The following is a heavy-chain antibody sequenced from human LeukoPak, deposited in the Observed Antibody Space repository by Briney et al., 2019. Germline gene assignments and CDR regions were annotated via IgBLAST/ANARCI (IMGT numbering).Heavy chain of an antibody. V-gene: IGHV4-59*01. D-gene: IGHD3-3*01. Sequence: PSETLSLTCTVSGGSISSYYWSWIRQPPGKGLEWIGYIYYSGSTNYNPSLKSRVTISVDTSKNQFSLKLSSVTAADTAVYYCARREGLTIFGVVTRESWFDPWGQGTLVTVSS. CDR1: GGSISSYY. CDR3: ARREGLTIFGVVTRESWFDP. CDR2: IYYSGST. J-gene: IGHJ5*02.